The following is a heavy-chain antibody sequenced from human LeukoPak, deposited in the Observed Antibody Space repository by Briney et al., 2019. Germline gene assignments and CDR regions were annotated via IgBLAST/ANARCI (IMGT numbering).Heavy chain of an antibody. CDR3: ARPSGSYYDSSGYYRNPHIYFDY. D-gene: IGHD3-22*01. V-gene: IGHV5-51*01. CDR1: GYSFTSYW. J-gene: IGHJ4*02. Sequence: GESLKISCKGSGYSFTSYWIGWVRQMPGKGLEWMGIIYPGDSDTRYSPSFQGQVTISADKSISTAYLQWSSLKASDTAMYYCARPSGSYYDSSGYYRNPHIYFDYWGQGTLVTVSS. CDR2: IYPGDSDT.